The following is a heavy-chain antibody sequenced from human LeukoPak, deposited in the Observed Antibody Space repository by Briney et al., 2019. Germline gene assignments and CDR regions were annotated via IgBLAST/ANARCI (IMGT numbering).Heavy chain of an antibody. Sequence: SETLSLTCTVSGGSITSYYWSWIRQPPGKGLEWIGYIYYSGSTNYNPSLKSRVTISVDTSKNQFSLKLSSVTAAGTSVYYCWYSDYESGFDYWGQGTLVTVSS. D-gene: IGHD5-12*01. CDR1: GGSITSYY. CDR3: WYSDYESGFDY. J-gene: IGHJ4*02. V-gene: IGHV4-59*08. CDR2: IYYSGST.